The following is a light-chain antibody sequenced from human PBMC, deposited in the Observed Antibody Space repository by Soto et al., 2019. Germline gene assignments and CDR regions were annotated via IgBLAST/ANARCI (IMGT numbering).Light chain of an antibody. J-gene: IGLJ3*02. CDR1: SSNNGSNY. CDR2: RNN. Sequence: QAVVTQPPSASGTPGQRVTISCSGSSSNNGSNYVYWYQQLPGTAPKLLIYRNNQRPSGVPDRFSGSKSGTSASLAISGLRSEDEAEYYCAAWDDSLSGRGVFGGGTKLTVL. V-gene: IGLV1-47*01. CDR3: AAWDDSLSGRGV.